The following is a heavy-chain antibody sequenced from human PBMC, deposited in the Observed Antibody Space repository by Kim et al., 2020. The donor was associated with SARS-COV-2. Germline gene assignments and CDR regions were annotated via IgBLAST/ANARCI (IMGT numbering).Heavy chain of an antibody. Sequence: SETLSLTCTVSGGSISSGGYYWSWIRQHPGKGLEWIGYIYYSGSTYYNPSLKSRVTISVDTSKNQFSLKLSSVTAADTAVYYCARDAKFIAAAGNLYAFDIWGQGTMVTVSS. CDR3: ARDAKFIAAAGNLYAFDI. D-gene: IGHD6-13*01. CDR1: GGSISSGGYY. J-gene: IGHJ3*02. V-gene: IGHV4-31*03. CDR2: IYYSGST.